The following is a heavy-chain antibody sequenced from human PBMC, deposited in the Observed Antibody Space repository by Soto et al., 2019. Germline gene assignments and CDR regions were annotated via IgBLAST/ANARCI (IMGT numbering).Heavy chain of an antibody. D-gene: IGHD3-3*01. CDR3: THVPFGGINYSPTRSMDV. Sequence: QISLKESGPTLVNPTQTLTLTCSFSGFSLSTSGLSVGWIRQPPGKALEWLAIIYWDDNKRYSPSLKSRLTHTTANSKNQVVLTMNNMGPVDTATDYCTHVPFGGINYSPTRSMDVWGQGTTVTVSS. CDR2: IYWDDNK. J-gene: IGHJ6*02. CDR1: GFSLSTSGLS. V-gene: IGHV2-5*02.